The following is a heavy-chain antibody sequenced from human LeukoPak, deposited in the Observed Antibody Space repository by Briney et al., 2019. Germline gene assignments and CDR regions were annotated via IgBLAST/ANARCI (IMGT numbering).Heavy chain of an antibody. J-gene: IGHJ4*02. V-gene: IGHV4-34*01. Sequence: PSETLSLTCAVSGGSFSGYYWSWIRRPPGKGLEWIGGINHSGSTNYNPSLTSRVTISVDTSKNQFALKLSSVAAADTAVYDCARGGSYERYYFDYWGQGTLVTVSS. CDR1: GGSFSGYY. CDR2: INHSGST. D-gene: IGHD1-26*01. CDR3: ARGGSYERYYFDY.